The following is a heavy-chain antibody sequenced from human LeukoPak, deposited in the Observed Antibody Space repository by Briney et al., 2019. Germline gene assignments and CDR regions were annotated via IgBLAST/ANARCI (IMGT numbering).Heavy chain of an antibody. CDR3: ARTPYCSSTSCSYNWFDP. Sequence: ASVKVSCKASGYTFTNYGITWVRQAPGQGLEWMGWINPNSGGTNYAQKFQGRVTMTRDTSISTAYMELSRLRSDDTAVYYCARTPYCSSTSCSYNWFDPWGQGTLVTVSS. D-gene: IGHD2-2*01. J-gene: IGHJ5*02. V-gene: IGHV1-2*02. CDR2: INPNSGGT. CDR1: GYTFTNYG.